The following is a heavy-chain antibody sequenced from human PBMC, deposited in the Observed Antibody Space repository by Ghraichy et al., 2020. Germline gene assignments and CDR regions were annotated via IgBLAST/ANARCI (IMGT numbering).Heavy chain of an antibody. V-gene: IGHV3-49*03. CDR1: GFTFGDYA. CDR3: SRDFWGGSRSLYNYGMDV. J-gene: IGHJ6*02. CDR2: IRSKASGGTT. Sequence: GGSLRLSCIVSGFTFGDYAMNWFRQAPGKGLEWVGFIRSKASGGTTEYAASVKGRFTILRDESKSIAYLQMNSLKTEDTAVYYCSRDFWGGSRSLYNYGMDVWGQGTTVTVSS. D-gene: IGHD3-16*01.